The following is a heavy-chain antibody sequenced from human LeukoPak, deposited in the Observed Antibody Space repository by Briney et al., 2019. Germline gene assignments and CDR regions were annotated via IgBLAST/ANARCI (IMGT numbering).Heavy chain of an antibody. D-gene: IGHD6-19*01. J-gene: IGHJ4*02. Sequence: SQTLSLTCAISGDSVSINSAAWNWIRQSPSRGLEWLGRTYQRSKWYNDYAVSVRSRITINPDISKNQFSLQLNSVTPEDTAVYYCARSPSPYSSGWYFDYWGQGTLVTVSS. CDR3: ARSPSPYSSGWYFDY. V-gene: IGHV6-1*01. CDR1: GDSVSINSAA. CDR2: TYQRSKWYN.